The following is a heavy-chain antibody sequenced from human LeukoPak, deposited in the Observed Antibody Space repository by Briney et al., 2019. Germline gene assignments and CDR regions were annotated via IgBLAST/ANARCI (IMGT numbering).Heavy chain of an antibody. J-gene: IGHJ3*02. Sequence: SETLSLTCTVSGGSISSSTYYWDWSRQPPGTSLERIRNFYDSGSTWYNPSLKSRVTISGDTSKNQSSLKLTSVTAADTAVYYCARHSRPGYGDYENAFDIWGQGTMVTVSS. D-gene: IGHD5-12*01. V-gene: IGHV4-39*01. CDR3: ARHSRPGYGDYENAFDI. CDR1: GGSISSSTYY. CDR2: FYDSGST.